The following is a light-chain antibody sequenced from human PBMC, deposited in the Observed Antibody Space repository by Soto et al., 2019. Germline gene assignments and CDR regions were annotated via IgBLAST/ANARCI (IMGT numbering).Light chain of an antibody. J-gene: IGKJ4*02. CDR2: RAS. V-gene: IGKV3-15*01. CDR3: LQYHNLWA. CDR1: QNIYSN. Sequence: IVMTQSPATLSVSPGERATLSCRASQNIYSNIAWYQQRPGQAPRLLIYRASTRAPGVPARFSGSGSGTEFTLTISSLQSADFAVYSCLQYHNLWAFGRGTQVEIK.